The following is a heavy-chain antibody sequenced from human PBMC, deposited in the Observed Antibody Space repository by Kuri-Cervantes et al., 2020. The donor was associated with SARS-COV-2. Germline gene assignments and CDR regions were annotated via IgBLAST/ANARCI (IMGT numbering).Heavy chain of an antibody. CDR3: ARDGAGFDY. V-gene: IGHV3-7*01. J-gene: IGHJ4*02. CDR1: GFTFSSYW. CDR2: IKQDGSEK. Sequence: GESLKISCATSGFTFSSYWMSWVRQAPGKGLEWVANIKQDGSEKYYVDSVKGRFTISRDNAKNSLYPQMNSLRAEDTAVYYCARDGAGFDYWGQGTLVTVSS. D-gene: IGHD6-19*01.